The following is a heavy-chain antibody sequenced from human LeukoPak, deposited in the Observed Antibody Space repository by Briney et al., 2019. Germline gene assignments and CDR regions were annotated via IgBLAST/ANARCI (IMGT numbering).Heavy chain of an antibody. Sequence: PGGSLRLSCAVSGFTFGGYTMNWVRQTPGKGLEWVSSISPRSTYMYYADSVKGRVTISRDNAKNSLYLQMNSLRAEDTAMYYCARSGYGSADSWGQGTPVTVSS. CDR1: GFTFGGYT. CDR2: ISPRSTYM. CDR3: ARSGYGSADS. J-gene: IGHJ4*02. D-gene: IGHD3-10*01. V-gene: IGHV3-21*01.